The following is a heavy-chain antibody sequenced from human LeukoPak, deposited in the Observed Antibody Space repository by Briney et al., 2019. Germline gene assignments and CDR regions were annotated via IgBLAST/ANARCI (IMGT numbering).Heavy chain of an antibody. CDR1: GGTFSSYA. V-gene: IGHV1-69*13. CDR2: IIPIFGTA. Sequence: ASVKVSCKASGGTFSSYAISWVRQAPGQGLEWMGGIIPIFGTANYAQKFQGRVTITADESTSTAYMELSSLRSEDTAVYYCAGSYNWNCSPTSFDYWGQGTLVTVSS. J-gene: IGHJ4*02. CDR3: AGSYNWNCSPTSFDY. D-gene: IGHD1-7*01.